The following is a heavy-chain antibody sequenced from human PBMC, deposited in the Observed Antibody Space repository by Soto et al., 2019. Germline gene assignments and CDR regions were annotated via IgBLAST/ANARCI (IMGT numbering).Heavy chain of an antibody. CDR1: GGSISSGGYS. CDR3: AAGGGIPRYY. Sequence: QLQLQESGSGLVKPSQTLSLTCAVSGGSISSGGYSWSWIRQPPGKGLEWIGYIYHSGSTSYNPSLKGRVTGPVERPKHQFSLKLSSVPPAATAVSYRAAGGGIPRYYWGPGTLVTVSS. V-gene: IGHV4-30-2*01. D-gene: IGHD1-26*01. CDR2: IYHSGST. J-gene: IGHJ4*02.